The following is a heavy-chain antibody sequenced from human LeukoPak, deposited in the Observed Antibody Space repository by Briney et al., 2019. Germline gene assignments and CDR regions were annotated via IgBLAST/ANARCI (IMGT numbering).Heavy chain of an antibody. CDR3: ATLGEYYDSSGYYYN. Sequence: PSETLSLTCTVSGGSVSSDSSHWSWIRQPPGKGLGWIGHIYYTGSTNYNPSLKSRVTISVDTSKNQFSLKLTSVTAADTAVYYCATLGEYYDSSGYYYNWGQGTLVTVSS. V-gene: IGHV4-61*01. CDR1: GGSVSSDSSH. D-gene: IGHD3-22*01. CDR2: IYYTGST. J-gene: IGHJ4*02.